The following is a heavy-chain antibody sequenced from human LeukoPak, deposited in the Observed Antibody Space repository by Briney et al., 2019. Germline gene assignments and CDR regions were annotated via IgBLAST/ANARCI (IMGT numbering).Heavy chain of an antibody. CDR2: ISSSSSYI. J-gene: IGHJ4*02. V-gene: IGHV3-21*01. Sequence: PGGSLRLSCAASGFTFSSYSMNWVRQAPGKGLEWVSSISSSSSYIYYADLVKGRFTISRDNAKNSLYLQMNSLRAEDTAVYYCAVSIAVAGTDDYWGQGTLVTVSS. D-gene: IGHD6-19*01. CDR3: AVSIAVAGTDDY. CDR1: GFTFSSYS.